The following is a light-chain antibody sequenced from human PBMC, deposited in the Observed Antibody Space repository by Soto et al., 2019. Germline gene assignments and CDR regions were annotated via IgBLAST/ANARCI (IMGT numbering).Light chain of an antibody. V-gene: IGKV3-20*01. CDR2: DTS. CDR3: QQYGASPWT. CDR1: QSVPNSR. J-gene: IGKJ1*01. Sequence: EIVLTQSXDTLSLSPGERATLSCRASQSVPNSRLAWYQQKPGQAPSLVISDTSIRATGIPDRFSGSGSEKDFSLIIGRLEPEDFAVYICQQYGASPWTFGQGTKVEIK.